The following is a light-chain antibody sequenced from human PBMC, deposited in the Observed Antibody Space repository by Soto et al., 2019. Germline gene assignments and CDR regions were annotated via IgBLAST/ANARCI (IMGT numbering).Light chain of an antibody. Sequence: DIQMTQSPSTLSASVGDRVTISCRASQSISSWLAWYQQKPGKAPNLLIYDASSLQSGVPSRFSGIGSGTEFTLTISSLQPDDFATYYCQQHNSHWTFGQGTKVEIK. V-gene: IGKV1-5*01. J-gene: IGKJ1*01. CDR1: QSISSW. CDR3: QQHNSHWT. CDR2: DAS.